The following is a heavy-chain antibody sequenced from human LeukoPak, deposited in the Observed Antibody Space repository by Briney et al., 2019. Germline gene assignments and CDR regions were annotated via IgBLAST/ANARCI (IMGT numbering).Heavy chain of an antibody. V-gene: IGHV4-34*01. J-gene: IGHJ5*02. CDR1: GGSFSGYY. CDR3: ARRGEQLHPNWFDP. D-gene: IGHD6-13*01. Sequence: SETLSLTCAVYGGSFSGYYWSWIRQPPGKGLEWLGEINHSGNTNYIPSLKSRVTISVDTSKNQFSLRLSSVTAADTAVYYCARRGEQLHPNWFDPWGQGTLVTVSS. CDR2: INHSGNT.